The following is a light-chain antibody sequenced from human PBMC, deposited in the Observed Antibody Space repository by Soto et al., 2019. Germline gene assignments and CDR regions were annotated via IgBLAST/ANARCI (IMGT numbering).Light chain of an antibody. CDR2: GAS. V-gene: IGKV3-20*01. CDR3: QQYGSSPVT. J-gene: IGKJ3*01. Sequence: LTQSPGTPSLSPGERATLARRASQSVSSSYLAWYQQKPGQAPRLLIYGASSRATGIPDRFSGSGSGTDFTLTISRLEPEDFAVYYCQQYGSSPVTFGPGTKVDIK. CDR1: QSVSSSY.